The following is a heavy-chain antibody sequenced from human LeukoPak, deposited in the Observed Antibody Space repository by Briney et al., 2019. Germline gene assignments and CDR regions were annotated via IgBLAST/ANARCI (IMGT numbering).Heavy chain of an antibody. CDR3: ARAGHDYVWGSYRHGGFDY. CDR2: IYHSGTT. J-gene: IGHJ4*02. CDR1: GYSITSSSW. D-gene: IGHD3-16*02. V-gene: IGHV4-28*03. Sequence: SETLSLTCAVSGYSITSSSWWGWIRQPPGKGLEWIGYIYHSGTTYYNPSLKSRVTISVDTSKNQFSLKLSSVTAADTAVYYCARAGHDYVWGSYRHGGFDYWGQGTLVTVSS.